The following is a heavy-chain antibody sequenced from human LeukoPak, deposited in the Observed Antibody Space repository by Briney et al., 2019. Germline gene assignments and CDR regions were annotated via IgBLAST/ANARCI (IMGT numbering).Heavy chain of an antibody. Sequence: GGSLRLSCAASGFTVSSNYMSWVRQAPGKGLEWVSVTYSGGSTYYADSVKGRFTISRDNSKNTLYLQMNSLRAEDTAVYYCARDTYYYDSSGYLEVGSDAFDIWGQGTMVTVSS. J-gene: IGHJ3*02. CDR1: GFTVSSNY. CDR2: TYSGGST. V-gene: IGHV3-53*01. D-gene: IGHD3-22*01. CDR3: ARDTYYYDSSGYLEVGSDAFDI.